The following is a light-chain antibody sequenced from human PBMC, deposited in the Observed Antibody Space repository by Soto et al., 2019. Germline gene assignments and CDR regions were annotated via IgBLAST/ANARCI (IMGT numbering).Light chain of an antibody. CDR2: SNN. J-gene: IGLJ2*01. CDR1: SSNIGGNT. V-gene: IGLV1-44*01. CDR3: AAWDDSLNAVV. Sequence: QSVLTQPPSASGTPGQRVTISCSGSSSNIGGNTVNWYQQLPGTAPKLLIYSNNQRPSGVPDRFSGSKSGTSASLAISGLQSEDEADYYCAAWDDSLNAVVFGGGTKLT.